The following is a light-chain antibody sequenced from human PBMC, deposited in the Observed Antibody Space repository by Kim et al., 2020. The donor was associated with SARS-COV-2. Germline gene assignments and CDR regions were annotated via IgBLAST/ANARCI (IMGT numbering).Light chain of an antibody. J-gene: IGKJ5*01. CDR2: DAA. CDR1: QSVSPC. CDR3: QQRSNWPIT. V-gene: IGKV3-11*01. Sequence: DRDTLSCRTSQSVSPCLTRYQQRHGQAPRLLLYDAANRATGIPAGIPARFSGSGSGTDFTLTISSLEPEDFAVYYCQQRSNWPITFGQGTRLEIK.